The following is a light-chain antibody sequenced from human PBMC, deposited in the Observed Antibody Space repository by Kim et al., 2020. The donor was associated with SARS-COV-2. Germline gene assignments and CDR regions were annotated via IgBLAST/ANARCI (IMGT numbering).Light chain of an antibody. CDR1: QSVRSNF. J-gene: IGKJ1*01. V-gene: IGKV3-20*01. CDR3: QQHDTSPET. Sequence: ENVLTQSPGTLSLSPAERATLSCRASQSVRSNFLAWYQQKAGQAPRLVIYSASSRASGIPDRFSGSGSGTDFTLTISTLEPEDFAVYYCQQHDTSPETFGQGTKVDIK. CDR2: SAS.